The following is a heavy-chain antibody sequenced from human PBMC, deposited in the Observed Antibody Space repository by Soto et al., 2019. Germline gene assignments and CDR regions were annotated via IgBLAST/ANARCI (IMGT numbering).Heavy chain of an antibody. CDR2: IYYSGST. J-gene: IGHJ5*02. D-gene: IGHD2-2*01. CDR1: GGSISSGDYY. V-gene: IGHV4-30-4*01. CDR3: AGILGYCSSTSCYHP. Sequence: KSSETLSLTCTVSGGSISSGDYYWSWIRQPPGKGLEWIGYIYYSGSTYYNPSLKSRVTISADTSKNQFSLKLSSVTAADTAVYYCAGILGYCSSTSCYHPWGQGTLVTVSS.